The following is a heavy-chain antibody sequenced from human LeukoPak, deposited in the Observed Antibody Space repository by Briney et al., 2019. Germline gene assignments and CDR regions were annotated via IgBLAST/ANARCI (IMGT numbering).Heavy chain of an antibody. CDR1: GFAFSSYA. J-gene: IGHJ6*02. V-gene: IGHV3-30-3*01. Sequence: GGSLRLSCAASGFAFSSYAMHWVRQAPGKGLEWVAVISYDGSNKYYADSVKGRFTISRDNSKNTLYLQMNSLRAEDTAVYYCARFGGSYGMGVWGQGTTVTVSS. CDR2: ISYDGSNK. CDR3: ARFGGSYGMGV. D-gene: IGHD3-10*01.